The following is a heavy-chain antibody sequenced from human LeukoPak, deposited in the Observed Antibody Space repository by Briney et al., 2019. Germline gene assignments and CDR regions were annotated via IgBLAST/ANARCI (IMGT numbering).Heavy chain of an antibody. CDR1: GYSFISYG. CDR3: AREYCGGGGCYFDF. V-gene: IGHV1-18*01. D-gene: IGHD2-15*01. CDR2: ISAFNGNT. J-gene: IGHJ4*02. Sequence: GASVKVSCKASGYSFISYGITWVRQAPGQGLEYMGWISAFNGNTNYAQNLQGRVTMTTDTSTSTAYMDLRNLRFDDTAVYYCAREYCGGGGCYFDFWGQGTLVTVSS.